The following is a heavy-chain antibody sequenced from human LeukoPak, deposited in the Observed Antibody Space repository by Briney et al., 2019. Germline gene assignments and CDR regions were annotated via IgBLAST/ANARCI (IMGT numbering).Heavy chain of an antibody. Sequence: GGSLRLSCAASGFTFSNSWMSWVRQAPGMGLEWVATIKPDGSAQYYVDSVKGRFTISRDNAKNSLFLQINSLRAEDTAVYYCANGGTYSSGPWGQGTLVTVSS. D-gene: IGHD3-22*01. CDR3: ANGGTYSSGP. CDR1: GFTFSNSW. V-gene: IGHV3-7*01. J-gene: IGHJ5*02. CDR2: IKPDGSAQ.